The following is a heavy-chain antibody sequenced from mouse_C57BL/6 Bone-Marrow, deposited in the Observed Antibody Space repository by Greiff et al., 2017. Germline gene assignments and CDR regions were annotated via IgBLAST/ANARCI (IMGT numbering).Heavy chain of an antibody. Sequence: VQLQQSGAELVRPGASVKLSCTASGFNIKDDYMHWVKQRPEQGLEWIGWIDPENGDTEYDSKVQGKATITADTSSNTAYLQLSSLTSEDTAVYYCTTVVHYWGQGTTLTVSS. J-gene: IGHJ2*01. D-gene: IGHD1-1*01. CDR3: TTVVHY. CDR2: IDPENGDT. CDR1: GFNIKDDY. V-gene: IGHV14-4*01.